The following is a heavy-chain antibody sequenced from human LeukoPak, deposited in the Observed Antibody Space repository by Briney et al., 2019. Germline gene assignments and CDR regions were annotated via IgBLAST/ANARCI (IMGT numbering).Heavy chain of an antibody. CDR1: GYNFNRYT. Sequence: ASVKVSCKTSGYNFNRYTITWVRQAPGQGLEWMGWASTSNGATNYAKKFQGRVIMTTETVTKTAYMELRRLQSGDTAMYFCARVSDTSMVTPGFDSWGQGTLVTVSP. D-gene: IGHD5-18*01. V-gene: IGHV1-18*01. CDR3: ARVSDTSMVTPGFDS. CDR2: ASTSNGAT. J-gene: IGHJ4*02.